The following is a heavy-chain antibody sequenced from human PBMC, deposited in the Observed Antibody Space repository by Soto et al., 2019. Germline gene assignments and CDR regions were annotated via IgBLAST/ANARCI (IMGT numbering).Heavy chain of an antibody. CDR1: GFTFSSSA. J-gene: IGHJ4*02. D-gene: IGHD4-17*01. V-gene: IGHV3-23*01. CDR2: ITGSGGSA. Sequence: EIQLLESGGGLVQPGGSLRLSCAASGFTFSSSAMTWVRQAPGKGLEYVAAITGSGGSAFYADSVKGRFSISRDNSGNTLFLQINSLRVEDTAMYYCAKSPMATVTYSDYWGQGTLVTVSS. CDR3: AKSPMATVTYSDY.